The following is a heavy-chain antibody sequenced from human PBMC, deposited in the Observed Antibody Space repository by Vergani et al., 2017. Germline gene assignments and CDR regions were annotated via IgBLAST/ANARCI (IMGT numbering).Heavy chain of an antibody. V-gene: IGHV5-51*01. CDR1: GYIFPSYW. J-gene: IGHJ5*02. CDR3: ARHSTGDTGRGCDP. CDR2: IYPGDSDV. Sequence: EVQLVQSGAEVKKAGESLKISCEGAGYIFPSYWIGWVRQKPGKGLEWMGIIYPGDSDVRYNQSFQGQVTISADKSINTAYLEWSSLKVSDTAMYFCARHSTGDTGRGCDPWGQGTQVTVSS. D-gene: IGHD1-1*01.